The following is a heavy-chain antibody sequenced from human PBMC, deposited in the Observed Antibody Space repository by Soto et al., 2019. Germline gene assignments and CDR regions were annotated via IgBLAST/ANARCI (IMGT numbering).Heavy chain of an antibody. D-gene: IGHD3-3*01. CDR2: MNPNSGNT. J-gene: IGHJ3*02. V-gene: IGHV1-8*01. CDR3: ASPARNYDFWSGYSFDI. CDR1: GNTFTSYD. Sequence: QVQLVQSGAEVKQPGASVKVSCKASGNTFTSYDINWVRQATGQGLEWMGWMNPNSGNTGYAQKFQGRVTMTRNTSISTAYMELSSLRSEDTAVYYCASPARNYDFWSGYSFDIWGQGTMVTVSS.